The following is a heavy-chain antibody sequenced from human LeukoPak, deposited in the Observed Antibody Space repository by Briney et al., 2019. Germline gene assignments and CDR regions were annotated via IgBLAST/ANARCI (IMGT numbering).Heavy chain of an antibody. CDR2: ISGSGGST. D-gene: IGHD6-13*01. CDR3: AQDVHLSSQRTNAFDI. J-gene: IGHJ3*02. CDR1: GFTFSSYA. Sequence: GGSLRLSCAASGFTFSSYAMSWVRQAPGKGLEWVSAISGSGGSTYYADSVKGRFTISRDNSKNTLYLQMNSLRAEDTAVYYCAQDVHLSSQRTNAFDIWGQGTMVTVSS. V-gene: IGHV3-23*01.